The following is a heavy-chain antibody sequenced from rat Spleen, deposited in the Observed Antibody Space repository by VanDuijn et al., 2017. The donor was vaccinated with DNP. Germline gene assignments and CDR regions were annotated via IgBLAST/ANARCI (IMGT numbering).Heavy chain of an antibody. CDR3: AKVRTTGIPGFAY. Sequence: EVQLVESGGGLVQPGRSLKLSCAASGFTFSDYYMYWIRQAPGKGREWVASINPDGGTTYYPDSVKGSFTISRDNAENTVYLQMNSLRSEDTATYYCAKVRTTGIPGFAYWGQGTLVTVSS. V-gene: IGHV5-58*01. D-gene: IGHD1-9*01. CDR1: GFTFSDYY. J-gene: IGHJ3*01. CDR2: INPDGGTT.